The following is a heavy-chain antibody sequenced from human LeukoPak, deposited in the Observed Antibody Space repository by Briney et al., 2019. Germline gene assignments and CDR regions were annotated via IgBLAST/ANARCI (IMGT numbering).Heavy chain of an antibody. V-gene: IGHV4-59*01. CDR3: ARVNVVDYGDYGRTLDY. Sequence: PSETLSLTCTVSGGSISSYYWNWIRQPPGKGLERIGYIYYSGSTNYNPSLKSRVTISVDTSKNQFSLKLSSVTAADTAVYYCARVNVVDYGDYGRTLDYWGQGTLVTVSS. CDR1: GGSISSYY. D-gene: IGHD4-17*01. J-gene: IGHJ4*02. CDR2: IYYSGST.